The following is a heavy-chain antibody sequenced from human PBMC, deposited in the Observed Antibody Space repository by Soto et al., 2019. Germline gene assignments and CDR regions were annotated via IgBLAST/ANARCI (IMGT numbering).Heavy chain of an antibody. Sequence: GGSMRLSCAASGFTFSSFVMRWVRQAPGKGLQWVSSISGTGGSTYYADSVKGRFTISRDNSKNTLYLQMNSLRAEDTAVYFCARGYCSGDTCYHIDYWGQGTLVTVSS. V-gene: IGHV3-23*01. D-gene: IGHD2-15*01. CDR2: ISGTGGST. J-gene: IGHJ4*02. CDR1: GFTFSSFV. CDR3: ARGYCSGDTCYHIDY.